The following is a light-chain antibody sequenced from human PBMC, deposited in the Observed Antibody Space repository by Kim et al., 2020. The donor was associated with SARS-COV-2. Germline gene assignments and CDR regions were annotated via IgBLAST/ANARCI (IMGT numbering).Light chain of an antibody. CDR1: NGIVASTS. CDR3: QTYDSNNPVI. CDR2: ENN. V-gene: IGLV6-57*01. Sequence: KTVTISCTRSNGIVASTSVLWYQQRPGSPPTTLIVENNQSLFGVPDRFSGSIDISSNSASLTISGLQAEDAADYYCQTYDSNNPVIFGGGTQLTVL. J-gene: IGLJ2*01.